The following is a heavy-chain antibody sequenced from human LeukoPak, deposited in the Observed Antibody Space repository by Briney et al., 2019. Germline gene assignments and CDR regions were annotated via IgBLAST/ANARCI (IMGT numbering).Heavy chain of an antibody. Sequence: GGSLRLSCAASGFTFSSYSMNWVRQAPGKGLEWVSSISSSSSYIYYADSVKGRFTISRDNAKNSLYLQMNSLRAEDTAVYYCAREGCSGGSCYSDHWGQGTLVTVSS. V-gene: IGHV3-21*01. J-gene: IGHJ4*02. D-gene: IGHD2-15*01. CDR3: AREGCSGGSCYSDH. CDR1: GFTFSSYS. CDR2: ISSSSSYI.